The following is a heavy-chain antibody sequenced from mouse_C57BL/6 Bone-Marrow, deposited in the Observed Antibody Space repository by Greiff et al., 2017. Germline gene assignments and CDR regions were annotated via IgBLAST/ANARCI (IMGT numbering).Heavy chain of an antibody. CDR3: ARPSVYWYCDV. CDR1: GFTFSDSG. J-gene: IGHJ1*03. Sequence: EVKLMESGGGLVKPGGSLKPLCAPPGFTFSDSGMPWVRQAPEKGLEWVAYISSGSSTIYYADTVKGRFTISGNNAKNTLFLQMTGLMSEDTAMYYCARPSVYWYCDVWGTGTTVTVSS. V-gene: IGHV5-17*01. CDR2: ISSGSSTI.